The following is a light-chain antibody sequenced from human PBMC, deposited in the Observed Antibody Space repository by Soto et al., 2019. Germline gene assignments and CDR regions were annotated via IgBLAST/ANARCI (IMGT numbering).Light chain of an antibody. V-gene: IGKV3-11*01. Sequence: EIVLTQSPATLSLSPGERATLSCRASQSVSSYLAWYQQKPGQAPRLLMYDVSNRATGIPASFSGSGSGTDFTLTISRLEPEDFAVYYCQQYVTSPWAFGQGTKVAIE. J-gene: IGKJ1*01. CDR3: QQYVTSPWA. CDR2: DVS. CDR1: QSVSSY.